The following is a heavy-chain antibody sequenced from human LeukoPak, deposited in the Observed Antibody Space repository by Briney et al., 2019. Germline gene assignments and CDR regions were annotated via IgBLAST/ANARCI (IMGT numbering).Heavy chain of an antibody. V-gene: IGHV3-30*02. Sequence: PGGSLRLSCAASGFTFSSYGMHWVRQAPGKGPEWVAFIRYDGSNKYYADSVKGRFTISRDNSKNTLYLQMNSLRAEDTAVYYCAKDGWYYYDSSGYYNYWGQGTLVTVSS. CDR3: AKDGWYYYDSSGYYNY. J-gene: IGHJ4*02. CDR2: IRYDGSNK. CDR1: GFTFSSYG. D-gene: IGHD3-22*01.